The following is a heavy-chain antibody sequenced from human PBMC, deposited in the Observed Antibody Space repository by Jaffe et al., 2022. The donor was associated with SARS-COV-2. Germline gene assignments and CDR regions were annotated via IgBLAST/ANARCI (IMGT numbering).Heavy chain of an antibody. D-gene: IGHD5-18*01. J-gene: IGHJ4*02. V-gene: IGHV3-48*02. Sequence: EVQLVESGGGLVQPGGSLRLSCAASGFIFSTYAMNWVRQAPGKGLEWVSYISSGGSIIYYADSVKGRFTISRDNAKNSLYLQMNSLRDEDTAVYYCAGALGDSIYGYGYWGQGTLVTVSS. CDR1: GFIFSTYA. CDR3: AGALGDSIYGYGY. CDR2: ISSGGSII.